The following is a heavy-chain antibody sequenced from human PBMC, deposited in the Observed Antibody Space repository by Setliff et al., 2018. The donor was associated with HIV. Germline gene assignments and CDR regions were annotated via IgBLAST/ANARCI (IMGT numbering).Heavy chain of an antibody. D-gene: IGHD3-16*01. V-gene: IGHV4-4*02. CDR3: ARVSTDYVWGSFLSSGPYYFDF. CDR2: IYHSGST. CDR1: GGSISSSNW. J-gene: IGHJ4*02. Sequence: SETLSLTCAVSGGSISSSNWWSWVRQPPGKGLEWIGEIYHSGSTNYNPSLKSRVTMSVDTSKSQFSLKLTSVTAADTAAYFCARVSTDYVWGSFLSSGPYYFDFWGQGALVTVSS.